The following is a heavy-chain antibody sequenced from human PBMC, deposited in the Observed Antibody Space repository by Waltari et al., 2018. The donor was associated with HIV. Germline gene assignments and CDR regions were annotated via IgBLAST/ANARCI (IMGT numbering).Heavy chain of an antibody. CDR3: ARGGGHQLLVGEYFHH. D-gene: IGHD3-10*01. V-gene: IGHV4-61*02. CDR1: GGAISSGDYY. J-gene: IGHJ1*01. Sequence: QVQLQESGPGLVKPSQTLSLTCTVSGGAISSGDYYWSWIRQPAGKGLEWIGRVHTSGSTNYNPSVKSRVTIPVDPSQNQFSLKRNSVTAADTAVYYCARGGGHQLLVGEYFHHWGQGTLVTVSS. CDR2: VHTSGST.